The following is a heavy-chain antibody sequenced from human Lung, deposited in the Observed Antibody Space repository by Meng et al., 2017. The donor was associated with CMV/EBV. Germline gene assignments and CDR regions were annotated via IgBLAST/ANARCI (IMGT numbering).Heavy chain of an antibody. CDR1: GFTFSNYA. CDR3: AKCSPGRWDTFDI. V-gene: IGHV3-23*01. Sequence: GESLKISCAASGFTFSNYAMTWVRQAPGKGLEWVSSVSNNGGTTYYSDSVKGRFTISRDNSKNTLYLQMNSLRAEGTALYYCAKCSPGRWDTFDIWGQGTXVTVAS. J-gene: IGHJ3*02. D-gene: IGHD3-10*02. CDR2: VSNNGGTT.